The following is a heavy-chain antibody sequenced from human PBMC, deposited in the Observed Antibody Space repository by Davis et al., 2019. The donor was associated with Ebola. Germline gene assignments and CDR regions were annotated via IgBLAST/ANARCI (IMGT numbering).Heavy chain of an antibody. Sequence: GESLKISCAASGFTFSSYAMSWVRQAPGKGLEWVSAISGSGGSTYYADSVKGRFTISRDNSKNTLYLQMNSLRAEDTAVYYCAKVAGRLWFRELGYFDYWGQGTLVTVSS. CDR2: ISGSGGST. J-gene: IGHJ4*02. CDR1: GFTFSSYA. D-gene: IGHD3-10*01. V-gene: IGHV3-23*01. CDR3: AKVAGRLWFRELGYFDY.